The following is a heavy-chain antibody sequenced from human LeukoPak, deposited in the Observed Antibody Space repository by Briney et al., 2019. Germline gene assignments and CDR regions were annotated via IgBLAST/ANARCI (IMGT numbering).Heavy chain of an antibody. Sequence: SVKVSCKVSGGTFRNYPIHWLRQASGQGLEWMGGIIPGLGTATYAQKFQGRVTFTADDSSTTAYMDLSSLRYDDTAVYYCGRWAGITRENNFWSGPLDNWGQGILVSVSS. CDR2: IIPGLGTA. V-gene: IGHV1-69*13. CDR1: GGTFRNYP. J-gene: IGHJ4*02. D-gene: IGHD1-20*01. CDR3: GRWAGITRENNFWSGPLDN.